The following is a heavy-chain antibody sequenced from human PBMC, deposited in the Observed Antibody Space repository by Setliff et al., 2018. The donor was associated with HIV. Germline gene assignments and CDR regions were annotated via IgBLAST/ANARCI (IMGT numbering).Heavy chain of an antibody. J-gene: IGHJ4*02. V-gene: IGHV5-51*01. CDR1: GYSFTTYW. CDR3: ARRKSEDSGYGPRYYDF. Sequence: GESLKISCKGSGYSFTTYWIGWVSQMPGKGLEGMGMIYPGDSDTRYSHSFQGQVTISADKSISTTYLQWNSLKASDTAIYYCARRKSEDSGYGPRYYDFWGQGTLVTVSS. D-gene: IGHD3-22*01. CDR2: IYPGDSDT.